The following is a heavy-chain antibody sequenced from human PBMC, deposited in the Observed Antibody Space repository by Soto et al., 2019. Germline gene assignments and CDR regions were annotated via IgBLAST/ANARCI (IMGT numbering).Heavy chain of an antibody. CDR1: GYTFTSYD. Sequence: QVQLVQSGAEVKKPGASVKVSCKASGYTFTSYDINWVRQATGQGLEWMGWMNPNSGNTGYAQKFQGRVTMTRNNSISTAYMELSSLRSEDTAVYYCARTLGHFLEWLSYYYGMDVWGQGTTVTVSS. V-gene: IGHV1-8*01. CDR3: ARTLGHFLEWLSYYYGMDV. J-gene: IGHJ6*02. CDR2: MNPNSGNT. D-gene: IGHD3-3*01.